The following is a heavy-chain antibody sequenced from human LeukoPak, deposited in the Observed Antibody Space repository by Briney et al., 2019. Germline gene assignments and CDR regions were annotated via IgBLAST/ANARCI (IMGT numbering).Heavy chain of an antibody. J-gene: IGHJ4*02. CDR3: AKTRGYNWNDESPLDY. CDR2: ISWNSGSI. CDR1: GFTFEDYA. D-gene: IGHD1-1*01. V-gene: IGHV3-9*01. Sequence: GRCLRLSCAASGFTFEDYAMHWVRQAPGKGLEWVSGISWNSGSIGYAGSVKGRFTISRDNAKNSLYLQMNSLRAEDTALYYCAKTRGYNWNDESPLDYWGQGTLVTVSS.